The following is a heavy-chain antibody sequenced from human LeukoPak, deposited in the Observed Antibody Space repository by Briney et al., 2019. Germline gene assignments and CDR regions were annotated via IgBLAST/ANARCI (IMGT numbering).Heavy chain of an antibody. V-gene: IGHV3-23*01. J-gene: IGHJ4*02. CDR2: ISGSGDKT. D-gene: IGHD6-19*01. Sequence: VSSISGSGDKTYYAESGKGRFTISRDSSKNTLFLQMNSLRAEDTAIFYCAKRSAYTTGWFFDLWGQGTLVTVSS. CDR3: AKRSAYTTGWFFDL.